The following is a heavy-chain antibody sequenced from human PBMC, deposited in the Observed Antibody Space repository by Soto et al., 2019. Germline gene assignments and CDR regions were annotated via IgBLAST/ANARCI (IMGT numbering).Heavy chain of an antibody. V-gene: IGHV3-33*01. CDR3: ASLYSGSNELDY. CDR1: GFTFSSYG. D-gene: IGHD1-26*01. CDR2: IWYDGSNK. J-gene: IGHJ4*02. Sequence: QVQLVESGGGVVQPGRSLRLSCAASGFTFSSYGMHWVRQAPGKGLEWVAVIWYDGSNKYYADSVKGRFTISRDNSKNTLYLQMNSLRAEDTAVYYCASLYSGSNELDYWGQGTLVTVSS.